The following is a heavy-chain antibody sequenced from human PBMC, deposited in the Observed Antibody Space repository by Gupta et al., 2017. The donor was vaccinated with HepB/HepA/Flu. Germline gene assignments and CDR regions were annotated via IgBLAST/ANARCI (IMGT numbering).Heavy chain of an antibody. D-gene: IGHD4-23*01. Sequence: EMQLVESGGGSVHPGGSLRLSCSASGFTVSTNYMSWVSQAPGKGLEWVSFLYGPGNTYYAESVKERFTISRDNSKNMVFLQMNSLTADDTALYYCARGSGGAGRQYYYGMDVWGQGTTVTVSS. CDR2: LYGPGNT. CDR3: ARGSGGAGRQYYYGMDV. V-gene: IGHV3-66*01. J-gene: IGHJ6*02. CDR1: GFTVSTNY.